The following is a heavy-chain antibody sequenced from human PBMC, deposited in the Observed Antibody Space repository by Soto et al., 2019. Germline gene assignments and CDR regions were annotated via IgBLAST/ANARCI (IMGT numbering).Heavy chain of an antibody. J-gene: IGHJ4*02. CDR2: ISGSGGST. D-gene: IGHD2-2*01. CDR3: AKEGYCSSTSCRVPDFDY. CDR1: GFTFSSYA. V-gene: IGHV3-23*01. Sequence: EVQLLESGGGLVQPGGSLRLSCAASGFTFSSYAMSWVRQAPGKGLEWVSAISGSGGSTYYADSVKGRFTISRDNSKNPLYLQMNSLRAEDTAVYYCAKEGYCSSTSCRVPDFDYWGQGTLVTVSS.